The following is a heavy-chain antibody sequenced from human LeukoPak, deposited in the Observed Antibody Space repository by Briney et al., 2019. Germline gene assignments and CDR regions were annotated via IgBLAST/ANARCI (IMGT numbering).Heavy chain of an antibody. J-gene: IGHJ3*01. D-gene: IGHD2-21*01. Sequence: SQTLCLTCTVSGVSFSSGDYYWGWIPQPPGKGLEWIMYIYYSGSTYYNQSLKSRVTISIDTSKNQFSLKLSSVTAADTAVYYCARDLVVIATKYAPTLWGQGTMVTVSS. V-gene: IGHV4-30-4*08. CDR1: GVSFSSGDYY. CDR2: IYYSGST. CDR3: ARDLVVIATKYAPTL.